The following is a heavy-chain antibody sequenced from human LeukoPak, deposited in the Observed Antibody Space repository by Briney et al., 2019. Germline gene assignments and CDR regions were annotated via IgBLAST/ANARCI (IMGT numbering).Heavy chain of an antibody. CDR1: GFTFKNYE. V-gene: IGHV3-48*03. Sequence: PGGSLRLSCAASGFTFKNYEMHWVRQAPGKGLEWLSYISSSSITIYYADSMEGRFTISRDNAKSSLYLQMNSLRAEDTAVYYCARAGYSILSPFDYWGQGTLVTVPS. D-gene: IGHD5/OR15-5a*01. J-gene: IGHJ4*02. CDR3: ARAGYSILSPFDY. CDR2: ISSSSITI.